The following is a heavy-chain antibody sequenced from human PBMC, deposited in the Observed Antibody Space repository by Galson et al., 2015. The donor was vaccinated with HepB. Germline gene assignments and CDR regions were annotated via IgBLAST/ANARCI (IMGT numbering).Heavy chain of an antibody. V-gene: IGHV1-46*01. D-gene: IGHD6-13*01. CDR1: GGTFSSYA. CDR3: ARVGYSSLKDAFDI. Sequence: SVKVSCKASGGTFSSYAISWVRQAPGQGLEWMGIINPSGGSTSYAQKFQGRVTMTRDTSTSTVYMELSSLRSEDTAVYYCARVGYSSLKDAFDIWGQGTMVTVSS. J-gene: IGHJ3*02. CDR2: INPSGGST.